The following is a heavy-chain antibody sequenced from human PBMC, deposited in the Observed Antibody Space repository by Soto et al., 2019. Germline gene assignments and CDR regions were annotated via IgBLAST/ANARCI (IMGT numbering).Heavy chain of an antibody. D-gene: IGHD3-10*01. J-gene: IGHJ5*02. V-gene: IGHV4-30-2*01. CDR3: ARDRGTGRVNPT. CDR2: RYDTGST. CDR1: GASMSSGVYS. Sequence: QLQLQESGSGLVKPSQTLSLTCAVSGASMSSGVYSWSWIRQPPGKGLEWIGYRYDTGSTYYNPSLTPRVTIEADMAKNLLSLNRTSLTAADTAVYYCARDRGTGRVNPTWGKGILVTVSS.